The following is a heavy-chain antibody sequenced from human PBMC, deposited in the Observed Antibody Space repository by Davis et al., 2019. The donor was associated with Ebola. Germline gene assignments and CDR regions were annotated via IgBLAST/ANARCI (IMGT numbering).Heavy chain of an antibody. CDR3: AREIDYFDY. CDR1: GGTFSSYA. Sequence: SVKVSCKASGGTFSSYAISWVRQAPGQGLEWMGRIIPILGIANYAQKFQGRVTITRDTSASTAYMELSSLRSEDTAVYYCAREIDYFDYWGQGTLVTVSS. CDR2: IIPILGIA. J-gene: IGHJ4*02. V-gene: IGHV1-69*04. D-gene: IGHD3-22*01.